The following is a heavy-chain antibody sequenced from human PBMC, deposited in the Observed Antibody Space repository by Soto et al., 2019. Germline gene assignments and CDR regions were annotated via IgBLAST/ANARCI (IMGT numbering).Heavy chain of an antibody. J-gene: IGHJ4*02. CDR1: GFTFSIYT. D-gene: IGHD3-22*01. CDR2: INSRSNTK. Sequence: VGSLGLSCAAPGFTFSIYTMNWVRQAPGKGLEWVSYINSRSNTKYHADSVKGRFTISRDNAKSSLYLQMNSLREEDTAVYYCARMDYYESTGYYPSSSHCFDYWGQGTLVTVSS. CDR3: ARMDYYESTGYYPSSSHCFDY. V-gene: IGHV3-48*02.